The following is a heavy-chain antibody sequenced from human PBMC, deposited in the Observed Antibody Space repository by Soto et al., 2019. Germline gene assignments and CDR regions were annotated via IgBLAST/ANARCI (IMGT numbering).Heavy chain of an antibody. CDR2: ISGSGGST. V-gene: IGHV3-23*01. CDR1: GFTFSSYA. Sequence: EVQLLESGGGLVQPGASLRLSCAASGFTFSSYAMSWVRQAPGKGLEWVSAISGSGGSTYYADSVKGRFTISRDNSKNTLDLQMNSLRAEDTAVYYCAKNSVYSNYAYWGQGTLVTVSS. D-gene: IGHD4-4*01. J-gene: IGHJ4*02. CDR3: AKNSVYSNYAY.